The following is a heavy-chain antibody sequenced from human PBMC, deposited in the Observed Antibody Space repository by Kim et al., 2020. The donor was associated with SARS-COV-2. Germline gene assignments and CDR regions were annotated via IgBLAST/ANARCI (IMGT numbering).Heavy chain of an antibody. Sequence: KGRFTIYRDNSKNTLYLQMNSLRAEDTAVYYCARDNYDYVWGSYRDAFDIWGQGTMVTVSS. J-gene: IGHJ3*02. CDR3: ARDNYDYVWGSYRDAFDI. D-gene: IGHD3-16*02. V-gene: IGHV3-23*01.